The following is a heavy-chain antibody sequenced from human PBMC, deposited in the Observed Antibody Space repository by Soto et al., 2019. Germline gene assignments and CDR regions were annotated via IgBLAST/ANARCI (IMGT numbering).Heavy chain of an antibody. D-gene: IGHD6-6*01. Sequence: EVQLLESGGGLVQPGESLRLSCAASGFTFSSYAMSWVRQAPGKGLEWVSVISGSDDSTYYADSVKGRFTISRDNSKNTLYLQMNSLRAEDTAVYCCAKRSGTSTFDYWGQGTLVTVSS. V-gene: IGHV3-23*01. CDR2: ISGSDDST. CDR1: GFTFSSYA. CDR3: AKRSGTSTFDY. J-gene: IGHJ4*02.